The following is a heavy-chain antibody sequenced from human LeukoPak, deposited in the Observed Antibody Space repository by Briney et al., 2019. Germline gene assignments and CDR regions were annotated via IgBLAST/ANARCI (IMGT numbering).Heavy chain of an antibody. J-gene: IGHJ6*03. D-gene: IGHD2-2*01. CDR2: ISYDGSNK. CDR1: GFTFSSYG. CDR3: ARDSSAVVPAGSYMDV. V-gene: IGHV3-30*03. Sequence: GSLRLSCAASGFTFSSYGMHWVRQAPGKGLEWVAVISYDGSNKYYADSVKGRFTISRDNSKNTLYLQMNSLRAEDTAVYYCARDSSAVVPAGSYMDVWGKGTTVTVSS.